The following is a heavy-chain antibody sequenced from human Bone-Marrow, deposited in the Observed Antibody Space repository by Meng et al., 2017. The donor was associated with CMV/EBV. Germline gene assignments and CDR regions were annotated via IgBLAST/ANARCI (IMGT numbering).Heavy chain of an antibody. D-gene: IGHD2-2*02. Sequence: GGSLRLSCVASGFTFSGYGMHWVRQAPGKGLEWVAFIRYDGSNKYYIDSVKGRFTISRDNSKNTLYLQMNSLRAEDTAVYYCAKDPPNPYCSSTSCYSGYWGQGTLVTVSS. CDR2: IRYDGSNK. CDR1: GFTFSGYG. CDR3: AKDPPNPYCSSTSCYSGY. J-gene: IGHJ4*02. V-gene: IGHV3-30*02.